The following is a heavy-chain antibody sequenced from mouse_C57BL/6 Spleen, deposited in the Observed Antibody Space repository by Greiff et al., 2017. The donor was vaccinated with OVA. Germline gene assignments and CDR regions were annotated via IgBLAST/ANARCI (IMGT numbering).Heavy chain of an antibody. D-gene: IGHD1-1*01. CDR3: TSYYGSRSAMDY. Sequence: EVQRVESGAELVRPGASVKLSCTASGFNIKDYYMHWVKQRPEQGLEWIGRIDPEDGDTEYAPKFQGKATMTADTSSNTAYLQLSSLTSEDTAVYYCTSYYGSRSAMDYWGQGTSVTVSS. V-gene: IGHV14-1*01. J-gene: IGHJ4*01. CDR1: GFNIKDYY. CDR2: IDPEDGDT.